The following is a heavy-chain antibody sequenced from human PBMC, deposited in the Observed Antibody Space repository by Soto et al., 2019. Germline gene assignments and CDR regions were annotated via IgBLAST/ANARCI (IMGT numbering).Heavy chain of an antibody. V-gene: IGHV3-23*01. CDR2: ISDSGSNT. CDR3: AKSGQFDS. D-gene: IGHD3-3*01. Sequence: EVQLLDSGGGLVQPGGSLRLSCAASGFTFTKYGMSWVRQAPGKGLDWVSSISDSGSNTYYADSVKGRFTISRDNSKNMLYLQMSSLRVEDTAVYYCAKSGQFDSWGQGTLVTVTP. J-gene: IGHJ4*02. CDR1: GFTFTKYG.